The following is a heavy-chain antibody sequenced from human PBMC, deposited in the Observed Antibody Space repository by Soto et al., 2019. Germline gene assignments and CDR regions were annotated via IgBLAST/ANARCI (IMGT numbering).Heavy chain of an antibody. CDR3: GRGAAAADGGHCNY. J-gene: IGHJ4*02. CDR1: EVTSVYYK. CDR2: ISSSGSTI. D-gene: IGHD3-16*01. V-gene: IGHV3-11*01. Sequence: GLFSRLWSAAAEVTSVYYKRSMLLQTPGKGLEWVSYISSSGSTIYYADSVKGRFTISRDNAKNSLYLQMNSLRAEDTAFYYCGRGAAAADGGHCNYGGRGTLVSVS.